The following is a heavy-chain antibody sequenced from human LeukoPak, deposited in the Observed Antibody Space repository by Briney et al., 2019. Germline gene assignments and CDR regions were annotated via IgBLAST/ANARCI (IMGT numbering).Heavy chain of an antibody. V-gene: IGHV3-48*04. CDR3: ARGNSYFDY. CDR2: ISSSSTI. J-gene: IGHJ4*02. Sequence: GGSLRLSCAASGFTFSSYSMNWVRQAPGKGLEWVSYISSSSTIYYADSVKGRFTISRDNAKNSLYLQMNSLRAEDTAVYYCARGNSYFDYWGQGTLVTVSS. CDR1: GFTFSSYS. D-gene: IGHD2/OR15-2a*01.